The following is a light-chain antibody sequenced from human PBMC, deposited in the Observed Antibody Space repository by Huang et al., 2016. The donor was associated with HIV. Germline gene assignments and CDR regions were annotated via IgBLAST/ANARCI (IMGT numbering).Light chain of an antibody. Sequence: VVLTQSPLYLSVTLGQPASISCRSSQSLIHSNGNTYLNWFQQRPGQSPRRLISQVSRRDCVVPDRFSGSGSGTDFTLKISRVEDEDVGVYYCMQGTHLFTFGGGTRVDIK. J-gene: IGKJ4*01. CDR1: QSLIHSNGNTY. CDR3: MQGTHLFT. V-gene: IGKV2-30*02. CDR2: QVS.